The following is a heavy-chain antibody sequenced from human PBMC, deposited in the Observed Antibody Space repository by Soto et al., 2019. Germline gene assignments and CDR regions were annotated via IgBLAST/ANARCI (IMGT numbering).Heavy chain of an antibody. V-gene: IGHV3-30*03. CDR3: ASGIAASVDY. CDR1: GVTFSSYG. J-gene: IGHJ4*02. Sequence: PESSLRVYCAASGVTFSSYGMHWVRQAPGKGLEWVAVISYDGSNKYYADSVKGRFTISRDNSKNTLYLQMNSLRAEDTAVYYCASGIAASVDYWGQGTLVTVSS. CDR2: ISYDGSNK. D-gene: IGHD6-6*01.